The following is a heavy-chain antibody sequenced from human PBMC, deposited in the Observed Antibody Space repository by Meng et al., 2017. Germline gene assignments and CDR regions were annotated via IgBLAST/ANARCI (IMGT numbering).Heavy chain of an antibody. D-gene: IGHD3-16*01. CDR3: ARDGYDYVWGRTSFWYFDL. CDR1: GGSISSYY. Sequence: GSLRLSCTVSGGSISSYYWSWIRQPPGKGLEWIGYIYYSGSTNYNPSLKSRVTISVDTSKKQFTLKLSSVTAADTAVYYCARDGYDYVWGRTSFWYFDLWGRGTLVTVSS. V-gene: IGHV4-59*01. CDR2: IYYSGST. J-gene: IGHJ2*01.